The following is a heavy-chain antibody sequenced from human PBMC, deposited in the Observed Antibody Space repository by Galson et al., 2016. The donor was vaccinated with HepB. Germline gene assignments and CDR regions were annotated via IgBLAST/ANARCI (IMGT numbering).Heavy chain of an antibody. Sequence: SETLSLTCTVSGGSISTYYWSWIRQPPGKGLEWIGYIDYRGNTNYNPSLESRVTLSVDTSTNHFSLNLRSVTAADTAVYYCAREDQGGGAAIGLFDPWGQGTLVTVSS. D-gene: IGHD2-2*02. V-gene: IGHV4-59*01. J-gene: IGHJ5*02. CDR1: GGSISTYY. CDR2: IDYRGNT. CDR3: AREDQGGGAAIGLFDP.